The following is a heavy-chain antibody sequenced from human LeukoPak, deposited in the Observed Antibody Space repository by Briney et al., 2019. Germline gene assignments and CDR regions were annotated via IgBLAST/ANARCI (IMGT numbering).Heavy chain of an antibody. CDR2: ITGSGGST. V-gene: IGHV3-23*01. J-gene: IGHJ4*02. CDR1: GFTFSSYA. Sequence: GSLRLSCAASGFTFSSYAMSWVRQAPGKGLEWVSAITGSGGSTYYADSVKGRFTISRDNSENTLYLQMNSLRAEDTAVYYCAKDRTHDYGDYSIDHWGQGTLVTVSS. CDR3: AKDRTHDYGDYSIDH. D-gene: IGHD4-17*01.